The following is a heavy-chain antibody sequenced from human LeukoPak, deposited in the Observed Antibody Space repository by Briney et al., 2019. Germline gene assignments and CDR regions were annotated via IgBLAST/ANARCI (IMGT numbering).Heavy chain of an antibody. D-gene: IGHD3-22*01. CDR2: IYYSGST. CDR3: ASLYYYDSSGYSDAFDI. J-gene: IGHJ3*02. Sequence: SETLSLTCTVSGGSISSSSYYWGWIRQPPGKGLEWIGSIYYSGSTYYNPSLKSRVTISVGTSKNQFSLKLSSVTAADTAVYYCASLYYYDSSGYSDAFDIWGQGTMVTVSS. V-gene: IGHV4-39*01. CDR1: GGSISSSSYY.